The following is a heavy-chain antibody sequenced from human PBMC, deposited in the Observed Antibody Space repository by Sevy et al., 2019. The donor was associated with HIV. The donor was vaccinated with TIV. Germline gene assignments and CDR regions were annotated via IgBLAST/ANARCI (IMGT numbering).Heavy chain of an antibody. D-gene: IGHD1-20*01. CDR1: GGSISSYY. V-gene: IGHV4-4*07. CDR2: IYTSGST. Sequence: SETLSLTCTVSGGSISSYYWSWIRQPAGKGLEWIGRIYTSGSTNYNPSLKSRVTMSVDTSKNQFSLKLSSVTAADTAVYYCARAGYNRNYYYYYMDVWGKGTTVTVSS. CDR3: ARAGYNRNYYYYYMDV. J-gene: IGHJ6*03.